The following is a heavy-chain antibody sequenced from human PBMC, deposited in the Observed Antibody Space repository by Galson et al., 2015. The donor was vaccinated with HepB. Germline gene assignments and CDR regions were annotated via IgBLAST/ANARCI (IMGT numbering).Heavy chain of an antibody. J-gene: IGHJ4*02. V-gene: IGHV3-30-3*01. CDR3: ARNPSSGWGTWYYFDY. CDR2: ISYDGDNK. D-gene: IGHD7-27*01. CDR1: GFTFSVCV. Sequence: SLRLSCAASGFTFSVCVMVWVRQSPGKGLEWLSFISYDGDNKYYADSVKGRLTISRDNSKNTLYLQMNSLRAEDTGVYYCARNPSSGWGTWYYFDYWGQGSLVTVSS.